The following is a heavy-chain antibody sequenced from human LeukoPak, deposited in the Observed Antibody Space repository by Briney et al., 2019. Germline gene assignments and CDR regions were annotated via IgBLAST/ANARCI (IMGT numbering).Heavy chain of an antibody. D-gene: IGHD4-23*01. CDR3: ARLGNYGGDPIWFDP. Sequence: GESLKTSCKTSGYSFTNYWIGWVRQMPGKGLEWMGIIYPGDSDTRYSPSFQGQVTISADRSVTTAYLQWSSLKASDTAMYYCARLGNYGGDPIWFDPWGQGTLVTVSS. V-gene: IGHV5-51*01. CDR1: GYSFTNYW. CDR2: IYPGDSDT. J-gene: IGHJ5*02.